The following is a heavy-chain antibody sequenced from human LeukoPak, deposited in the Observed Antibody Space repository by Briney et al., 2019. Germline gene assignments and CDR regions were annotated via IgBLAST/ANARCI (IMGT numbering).Heavy chain of an antibody. D-gene: IGHD2-2*01. CDR1: GCTFGSYG. CDR2: IWSDASNQ. CDR3: ARDRASNSYFDY. Sequence: GGSLRLSCAASGCTFGSYGMHWVRQAPGKGLEWVSVIWSDASNQNYADSVKGRFTISRDNSKNTLFLQMNSLTADDTAVYYCARDRASNSYFDYWGQGTLVTVSS. V-gene: IGHV3-33*01. J-gene: IGHJ4*02.